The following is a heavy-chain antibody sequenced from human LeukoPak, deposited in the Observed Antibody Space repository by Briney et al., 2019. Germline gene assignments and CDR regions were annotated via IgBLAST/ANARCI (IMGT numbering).Heavy chain of an antibody. CDR2: IYHSGST. CDR3: AKGYYFDY. V-gene: IGHV4-38-2*02. J-gene: IGHJ4*02. Sequence: SETLSLTCIVSGYSISSGYYWGWIRQPPGKGLEWIGSIYHSGSTYYNPSLKSRVTISVDTSKNQFSLKLSSVTAADTAVYYCAKGYYFDYWGQGTLVTVSS. CDR1: GYSISSGYY.